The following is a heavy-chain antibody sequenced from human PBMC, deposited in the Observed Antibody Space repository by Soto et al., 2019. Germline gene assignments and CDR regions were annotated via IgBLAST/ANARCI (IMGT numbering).Heavy chain of an antibody. Sequence: QVQLQESGPGLVKPSGTLSLTCTVSGGSISSDYWNRIRQPPGKGLEWIGYIHSGSTTYSASLRSRVTISVDTSKNQFSLKLSSVTAADTAVYFCARHDGSRSTDYWGQGTLVTVSS. V-gene: IGHV4-59*08. CDR1: GGSISSDY. CDR2: IHSGST. D-gene: IGHD3-10*01. J-gene: IGHJ4*02. CDR3: ARHDGSRSTDY.